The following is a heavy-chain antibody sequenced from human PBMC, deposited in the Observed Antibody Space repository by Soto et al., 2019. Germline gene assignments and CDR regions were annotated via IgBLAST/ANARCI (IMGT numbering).Heavy chain of an antibody. D-gene: IGHD3-10*01. J-gene: IGHJ4*02. Sequence: EVQLLESGGGLVQPGGSLRLSCAASGFTFSSYAMSWVRQAPGKGLEWVSAISGSGGSTYYAASVKGRFTISRDNSKDTLYLQMNNLRAEDTAVYYCAKGPVLWVGETFDYWGRGSLVTVA. CDR2: ISGSGGST. CDR1: GFTFSSYA. V-gene: IGHV3-23*01. CDR3: AKGPVLWVGETFDY.